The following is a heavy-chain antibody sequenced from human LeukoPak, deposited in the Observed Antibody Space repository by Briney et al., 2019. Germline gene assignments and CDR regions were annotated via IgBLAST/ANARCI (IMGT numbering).Heavy chain of an antibody. V-gene: IGHV1-69*13. CDR3: ARKLRLGGNWFDP. CDR2: IIPISGIP. CDR1: GGTFTSYA. D-gene: IGHD1-26*01. J-gene: IGHJ5*02. Sequence: ASVKVSCKTSGGTFTSYAITWVRQAPGQGLEWMGKIIPISGIPNYAQKFQGRVTFTADESTRTAYMELSSLRSEDTALYYCARKLRLGGNWFDPWGQGTLVTVSS.